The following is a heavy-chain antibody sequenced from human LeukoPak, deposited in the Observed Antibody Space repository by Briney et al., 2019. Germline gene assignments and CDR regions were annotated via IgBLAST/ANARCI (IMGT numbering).Heavy chain of an antibody. CDR2: INHSGST. J-gene: IGHJ6*04. CDR1: GGSFSDYY. D-gene: IGHD2/OR15-2a*01. V-gene: IGHV4-34*01. CDR3: ARGRDSTTLLRYGMDV. Sequence: PSETLSLTCAVYGGSFSDYYWSWIRQPPGKWLEWIGEINHSGSTNYNPSLKSRVTISVDTSKNQFSLKLSSVTAADTAVYYCARGRDSTTLLRYGMDVWGKGTTVTVSS.